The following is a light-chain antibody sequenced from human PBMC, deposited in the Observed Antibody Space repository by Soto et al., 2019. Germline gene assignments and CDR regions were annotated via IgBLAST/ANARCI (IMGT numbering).Light chain of an antibody. CDR1: ISNIGSNS. CDR3: AARDDRLNGYV. J-gene: IGLJ1*01. CDR2: SNN. Sequence: QSVLTQPPSATGTPGQRVTISCSGTISNIGSNSVNWYQQLPGTAPSLLIYSNNQRASGVSGRFSGSKSGTSASLAISGLRSEDESDYYCAARDDRLNGYVFAAGTKVNV. V-gene: IGLV1-44*01.